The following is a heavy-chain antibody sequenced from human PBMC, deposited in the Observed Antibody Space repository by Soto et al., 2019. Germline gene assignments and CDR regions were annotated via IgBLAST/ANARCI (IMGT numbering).Heavy chain of an antibody. D-gene: IGHD6-13*01. CDR2: IYTSGST. V-gene: IGHV4-4*07. J-gene: IGHJ5*02. CDR1: GGSISSYY. CDR3: ARDLGDGSSWSNWFDP. Sequence: QVQLQESGPGLVKPSETLSLTCTVSGGSISSYYWSWIRQPAGKGLEWIGRIYTSGSTNYNPSLRSRVTMSVDTSKNQFSLKLSSVTAADTAVYYCARDLGDGSSWSNWFDPWGQGTLVTVSS.